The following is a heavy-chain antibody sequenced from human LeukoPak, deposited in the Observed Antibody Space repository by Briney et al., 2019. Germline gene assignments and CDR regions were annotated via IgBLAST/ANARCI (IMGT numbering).Heavy chain of an antibody. CDR2: ISYDGSNK. CDR1: GFTFSSYA. CDR3: ARDSRDILRFLEWPENRNYYGMDV. Sequence: SGGSLRLSCAASGFTFSSYAMHWVRQAPGKGLEWVAVISYDGSNKYYADFVKGRFTISRDNSKNTLYLQMNSLRAEDTAVYYCARDSRDILRFLEWPENRNYYGMDVWGQGTTVTVSS. D-gene: IGHD3-3*01. V-gene: IGHV3-30-3*01. J-gene: IGHJ6*02.